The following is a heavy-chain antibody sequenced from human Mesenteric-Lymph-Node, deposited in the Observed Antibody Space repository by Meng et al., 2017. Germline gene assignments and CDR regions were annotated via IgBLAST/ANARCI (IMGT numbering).Heavy chain of an antibody. D-gene: IGHD6-13*01. CDR3: ARGGGNSWYIDY. Sequence: VQLPQWGAGLLKPSETLSLTCVAHGGPFSGYYWSWFRQPPGKGLEWIGEINHSGSTNYNPSLKSRVTISVDTSKNQFSLKLSSVTAADTAVYYCARGGGNSWYIDYWGQGTLVTVSS. V-gene: IGHV4-34*01. CDR2: INHSGST. CDR1: GGPFSGYY. J-gene: IGHJ4*02.